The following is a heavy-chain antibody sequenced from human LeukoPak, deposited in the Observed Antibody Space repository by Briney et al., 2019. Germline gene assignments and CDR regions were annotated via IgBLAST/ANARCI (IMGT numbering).Heavy chain of an antibody. D-gene: IGHD5-12*01. Sequence: PSQTLSLTCTVSGGSISSGSYYWSWIRQPAGKGLKWIGRIYTSGSTNYNPSLKSRVTISVDTSKNQFSLKLSSVTAADTAVYYCARWSGYDPYYFDYWGQGTLVTVSS. CDR3: ARWSGYDPYYFDY. CDR2: IYTSGST. V-gene: IGHV4-61*02. J-gene: IGHJ4*02. CDR1: GGSISSGSYY.